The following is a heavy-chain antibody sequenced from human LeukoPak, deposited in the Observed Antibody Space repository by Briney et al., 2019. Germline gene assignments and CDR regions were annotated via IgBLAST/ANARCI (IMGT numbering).Heavy chain of an antibody. Sequence: GESLKISCKGSGYSFTSYWIGWVRQMPGKGLEWMGIIYPGDSDTRYSPSFQGQVTISADKSISTAYLQWSSLKASDTAMYYCARVSEGYYYGSGSYWFDPWGQGTLVTVSS. CDR3: ARVSEGYYYGSGSYWFDP. D-gene: IGHD3-10*01. V-gene: IGHV5-51*01. CDR1: GYSFTSYW. CDR2: IYPGDSDT. J-gene: IGHJ5*02.